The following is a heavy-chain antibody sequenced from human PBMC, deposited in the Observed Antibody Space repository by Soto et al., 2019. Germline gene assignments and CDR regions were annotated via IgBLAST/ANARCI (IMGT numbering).Heavy chain of an antibody. D-gene: IGHD2-2*01. CDR3: ARSDIVVVPADGNYGMDV. J-gene: IGHJ6*02. Sequence: GESLKISCKGSGYSFTSYWISWVRQMPGKGLEWMGRIDPSDSYTNYSPSFQGHVTISADKSISTAYLQWSSLKASDTAMYYCARSDIVVVPADGNYGMDVWGQGTTVTVSS. CDR2: IDPSDSYT. V-gene: IGHV5-10-1*01. CDR1: GYSFTSYW.